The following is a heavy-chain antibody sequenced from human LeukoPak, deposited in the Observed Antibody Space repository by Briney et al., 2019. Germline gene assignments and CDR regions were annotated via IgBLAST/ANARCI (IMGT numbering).Heavy chain of an antibody. CDR3: ARGNWNYWFDP. D-gene: IGHD1-7*01. V-gene: IGHV3-21*01. J-gene: IGHJ5*02. CDR2: ISSSSSYI. Sequence: GGSLRVSCAASGFTFSSYSMNWVRQAPGKGLEWVSSISSSSSYIYYADSVKGRFTISRDNAKNSLYLQMNSLRAEDKAVYYCARGNWNYWFDPWGQGTLVTVSS. CDR1: GFTFSSYS.